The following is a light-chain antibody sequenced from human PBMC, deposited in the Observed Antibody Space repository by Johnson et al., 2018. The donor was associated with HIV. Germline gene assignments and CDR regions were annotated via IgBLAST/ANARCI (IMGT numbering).Light chain of an antibody. Sequence: QSVLTQPPSVSAAPGQKVTISCSGIGSNIGDNYVSWYQHLPGTAPRLLIYDDIKRPSGIPDRFSGSKSGTSATLGITGLQTGDEADYYCGTWDSSLSAWGVFGTGTKVTVL. CDR1: GSNIGDNY. CDR3: GTWDSSLSAWGV. V-gene: IGLV1-51*01. J-gene: IGLJ1*01. CDR2: DDI.